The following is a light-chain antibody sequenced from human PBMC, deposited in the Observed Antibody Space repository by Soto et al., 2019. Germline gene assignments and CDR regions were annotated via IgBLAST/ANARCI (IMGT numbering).Light chain of an antibody. Sequence: QSVLTQSPSASASLGASVKLTCTLSSGHSNYAIAWHQQQSEKGPRYLMKLNSDGSHSKGDGIPDRFSGSSSGAERYLTIPSLQSEDGADYYCRPWGSGIVVFGGGTNLTVL. J-gene: IGLJ2*01. CDR2: LNSDGSH. CDR3: RPWGSGIVV. V-gene: IGLV4-69*01. CDR1: SGHSNYA.